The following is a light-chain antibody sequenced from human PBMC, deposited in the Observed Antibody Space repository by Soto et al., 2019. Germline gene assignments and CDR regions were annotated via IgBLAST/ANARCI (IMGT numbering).Light chain of an antibody. CDR2: LNSDGSH. Sequence: QLVLTQSPSASASLGASVKLTCTLSSGHSSYAIAWHQQQPEKGPRYLMKLNSDGSHSKVDGIPDRFSGSSSGAERYLIISSLQSEDEADYYCQTWGTGIHVFGTGTKRTVL. CDR1: SGHSSYA. V-gene: IGLV4-69*01. CDR3: QTWGTGIHV. J-gene: IGLJ1*01.